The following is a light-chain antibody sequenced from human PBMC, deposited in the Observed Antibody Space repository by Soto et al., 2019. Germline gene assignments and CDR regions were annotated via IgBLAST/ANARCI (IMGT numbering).Light chain of an antibody. V-gene: IGKV1-33*01. CDR2: DAS. J-gene: IGKJ3*01. CDR1: HDIITY. Sequence: DIQMTQSPSSLSASVGDRVTITCQASHDIITYLNWFQQRPGKVPKLLIHDASKLETGVPSRFSVSGSGTHFYLNSTGLQPEHVATYYCLQYDRFPRVFGPGTTVDL. CDR3: LQYDRFPRV.